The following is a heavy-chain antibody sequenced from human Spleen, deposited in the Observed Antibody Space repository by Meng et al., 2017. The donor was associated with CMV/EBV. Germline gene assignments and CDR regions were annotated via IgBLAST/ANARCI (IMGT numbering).Heavy chain of an antibody. CDR3: ARSHIVVVPAARYYYYYSMDV. J-gene: IGHJ6*02. D-gene: IGHD2-2*01. CDR2: ISSSGSAI. V-gene: IGHV3-48*03. CDR1: GFTFSSYE. Sequence: GESLKISCAASGFTFSSYEMNWVRQAPGKGLEWVSYISSSGSAIYYADSVKGRFTISRDNAKNSLYLQMNSLRAEDTAVCYCARSHIVVVPAARYYYYYSMDVWGQGTTVTVSS.